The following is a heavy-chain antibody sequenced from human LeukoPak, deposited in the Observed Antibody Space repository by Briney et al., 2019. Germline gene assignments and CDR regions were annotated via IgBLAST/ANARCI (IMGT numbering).Heavy chain of an antibody. D-gene: IGHD6-19*01. Sequence: GASVKVSCTASGYTFTSYGISWVRQAPGRGLEWMGWITAYNGNTNYAQKFQGRVTMTTDTSTSTAYMELRRLRSDDTAVYYCARHNSGWYVWFDPWGQGTLVTVSS. CDR1: GYTFTSYG. CDR2: ITAYNGNT. V-gene: IGHV1-18*01. J-gene: IGHJ5*02. CDR3: ARHNSGWYVWFDP.